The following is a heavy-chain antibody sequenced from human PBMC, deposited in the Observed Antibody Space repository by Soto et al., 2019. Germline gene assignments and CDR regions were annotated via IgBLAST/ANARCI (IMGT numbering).Heavy chain of an antibody. D-gene: IGHD6-6*01. J-gene: IGHJ4*02. CDR2: IGGSGDGT. Sequence: PGGSLRLSCEASGFTFSSYTMNWVRRAPGKGLEWVATIGGSGDGTYYGDSVKGRFTISRDNSKNTVYLQMNSLRAEDTAIYYCARAREASLLRVRSSYWGQGTLVTVSS. V-gene: IGHV3-23*01. CDR3: ARAREASLLRVRSSY. CDR1: GFTFSSYT.